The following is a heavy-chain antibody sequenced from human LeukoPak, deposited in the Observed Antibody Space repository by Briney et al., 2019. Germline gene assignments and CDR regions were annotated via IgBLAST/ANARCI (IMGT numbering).Heavy chain of an antibody. Sequence: PSETLSLTCTVSGGSISSYYWSWIRQPAGKGLEWIGRIYTSGSTNYNPSLKSRVTMSVDTSKNQFSLKLSSVTAADTAVYYCARDLYSSSWYVDYYYYYMDVWGKGTTVTISS. V-gene: IGHV4-4*07. CDR3: ARDLYSSSWYVDYYYYYMDV. CDR1: GGSISSYY. CDR2: IYTSGST. J-gene: IGHJ6*03. D-gene: IGHD6-13*01.